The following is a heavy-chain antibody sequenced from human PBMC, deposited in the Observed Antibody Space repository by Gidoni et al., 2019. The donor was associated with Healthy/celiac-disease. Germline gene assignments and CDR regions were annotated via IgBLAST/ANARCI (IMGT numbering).Heavy chain of an antibody. CDR3: ASGHPEGIYYFDY. Sequence: QVQLVESGGGVVQPGRSLGLYCAASGLPFSSYAMHWVRQAPGKGLEWVAVISYDGSNKYYADSVKGRFTISRDNSKNTLYLQMNSLRAEDTAVYYCASGHPEGIYYFDYWGQGTLVTVSS. J-gene: IGHJ4*02. CDR1: GLPFSSYA. V-gene: IGHV3-30-3*01. CDR2: ISYDGSNK. D-gene: IGHD3-3*01.